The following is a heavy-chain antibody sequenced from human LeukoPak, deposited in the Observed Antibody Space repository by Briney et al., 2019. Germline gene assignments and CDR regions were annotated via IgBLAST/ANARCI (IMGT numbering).Heavy chain of an antibody. CDR2: INHSGST. Sequence: SETLSLTCAVYGGSFSGYYWSWIRQPPGKGLEWIREINHSGSTNYNPSLKSRVTMSVDTSKNQFSLKLSSVTVADTAVYYCARSYGSGSYPWFDPWGQGTLVTVSS. J-gene: IGHJ5*02. CDR1: GGSFSGYY. CDR3: ARSYGSGSYPWFDP. V-gene: IGHV4-34*01. D-gene: IGHD3-10*01.